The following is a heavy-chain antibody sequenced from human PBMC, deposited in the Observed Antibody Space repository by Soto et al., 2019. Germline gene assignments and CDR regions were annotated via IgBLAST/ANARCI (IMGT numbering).Heavy chain of an antibody. J-gene: IGHJ6*02. CDR2: ISAYNGNT. D-gene: IGHD6-13*01. CDR1: GYTFTSYG. V-gene: IGHV1-18*01. Sequence: ASVKVSCKASGYTFTSYGISWVRQAPGQGLEWMGWISAYNGNTNYAQKLQGRVTMTTDTSTSTAYMELRSLRSDDTAVYYCARDIAAAGSPDYYYGMDVWGQGTTVTVSS. CDR3: ARDIAAAGSPDYYYGMDV.